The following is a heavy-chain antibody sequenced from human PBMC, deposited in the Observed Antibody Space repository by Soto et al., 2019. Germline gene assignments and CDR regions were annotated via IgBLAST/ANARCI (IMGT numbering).Heavy chain of an antibody. V-gene: IGHV1-69*13. CDR3: ARVGYCSGGSCYSVYLDY. J-gene: IGHJ4*02. Sequence: GASVKVSCKASGGTFSSYAISWVRQAPGQGLEWMGGIIPIFGTANYAQKFQGRVTITADESTSTAYMELSSLRSEDTAVYYCARVGYCSGGSCYSVYLDYWGQGTLVTVSS. CDR1: GGTFSSYA. CDR2: IIPIFGTA. D-gene: IGHD2-15*01.